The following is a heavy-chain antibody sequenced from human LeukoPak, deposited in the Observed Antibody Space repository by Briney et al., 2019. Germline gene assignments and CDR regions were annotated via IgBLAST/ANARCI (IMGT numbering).Heavy chain of an antibody. CDR1: GGSFSGFY. Sequence: SETLSLTCAVYGGSFSGFYWSWIRQPPGKGLEYIASISYSGSAYYNPSLKSRVTISVDTPRDQFSLKLSSVTAADTAVYYCARGSPYHFWGQGTLVTVSS. CDR3: ARGSPYHF. V-gene: IGHV4-34*01. J-gene: IGHJ4*02. CDR2: ISYSGSA. D-gene: IGHD2-2*01.